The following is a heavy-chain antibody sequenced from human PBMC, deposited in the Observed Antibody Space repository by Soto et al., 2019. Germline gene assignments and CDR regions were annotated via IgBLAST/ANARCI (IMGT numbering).Heavy chain of an antibody. CDR3: TTDGDIVVVPAANSGDY. D-gene: IGHD2-2*01. V-gene: IGHV3-15*01. CDR2: IKSKTDGGTT. Sequence: GGSLRLSCAASGFTFSNAWMSWVRQAPGKGLERVGRIKSKTDGGTTDYAAPVKGRFTISRDDSKNTLYLQMNSLKTEDTAVYYCTTDGDIVVVPAANSGDYWGQGTLVTVSS. J-gene: IGHJ4*02. CDR1: GFTFSNAW.